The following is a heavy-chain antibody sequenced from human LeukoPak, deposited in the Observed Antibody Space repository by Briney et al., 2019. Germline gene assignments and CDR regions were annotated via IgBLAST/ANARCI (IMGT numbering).Heavy chain of an antibody. CDR1: GYTFTGYY. CDR2: INPNSGGT. J-gene: IGHJ4*02. CDR3: ARGPMTTVRPIDY. Sequence: ASVKVSCKASGYTFTGYYMHWVRQAPGQGLEWMGWINPNSGGTNYAQKFQGRVTMTRDTSISTAYMELSRLRSDDTAVYYCARGPMTTVRPIDYWGQGTLVTVSS. D-gene: IGHD4-17*01. V-gene: IGHV1-2*02.